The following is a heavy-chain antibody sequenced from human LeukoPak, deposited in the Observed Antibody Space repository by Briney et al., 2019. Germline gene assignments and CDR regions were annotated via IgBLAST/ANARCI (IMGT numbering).Heavy chain of an antibody. CDR1: GGSFSGYY. Sequence: KTSETLSLTCAVYGGSFSGYYWSWIRQPPGKGLEWIGEINHSGSTNYNPSLKSRVTISVDTSKNQFSLKLSSVTAADTAVYYCARLRAWYDILTGRAYYYYMDVWGKGTTVTISS. J-gene: IGHJ6*03. CDR2: INHSGST. CDR3: ARLRAWYDILTGRAYYYYMDV. D-gene: IGHD3-9*01. V-gene: IGHV4-34*01.